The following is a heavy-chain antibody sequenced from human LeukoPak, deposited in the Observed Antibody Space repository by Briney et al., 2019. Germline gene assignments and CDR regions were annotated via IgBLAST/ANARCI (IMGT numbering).Heavy chain of an antibody. CDR1: GGSISSGGYY. CDR2: IYYSGST. V-gene: IGHV4-31*03. J-gene: IGHJ5*02. Sequence: SQTLSLTCTVSGGSISSGGYYWSWIRQHPGKGLEWIGYIYYSGSTYYNPSLKSRVTISVDTSKNQFSLKLSSVTAADTAVYYCARIRLRAYCSSTSCCDPVLGFDPWGQGTLVTVSS. CDR3: ARIRLRAYCSSTSCCDPVLGFDP. D-gene: IGHD2-2*01.